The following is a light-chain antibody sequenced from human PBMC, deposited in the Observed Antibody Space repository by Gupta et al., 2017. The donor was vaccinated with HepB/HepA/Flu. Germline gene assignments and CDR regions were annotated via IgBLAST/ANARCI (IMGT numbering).Light chain of an antibody. CDR3: VQFMGNGVEI. J-gene: IGLJ2*01. V-gene: IGLV8-61*01. CDR2: RTS. Sequence: QPVVTQEPSFSVSPGGTLTLTCALSSGSVSTDHYPSWYQQSPGQDPRTRGERTSTRSSGVPERGSGSILGHNEAITITGAQADDDCLYVCVQFMGNGVEIFGGGTKVTVL. CDR1: SGSVSTDHY.